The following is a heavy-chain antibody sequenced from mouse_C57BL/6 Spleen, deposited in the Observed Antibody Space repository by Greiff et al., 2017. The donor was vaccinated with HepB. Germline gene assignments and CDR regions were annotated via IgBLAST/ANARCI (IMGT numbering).Heavy chain of an antibody. J-gene: IGHJ4*01. Sequence: EVKLVESGGGLVQPGGSLSLSCAASGFTFTDYYMSWVRQPPGKALEWLGFIRNKANGNTTEYSASVKGRFTISRDNSQSILCLQMNALRAEDSATYYCARGPLYAMDYWGQGTSVTVSS. CDR1: GFTFTDYY. D-gene: IGHD3-3*01. V-gene: IGHV7-3*01. CDR3: ARGPLYAMDY. CDR2: IRNKANGNTT.